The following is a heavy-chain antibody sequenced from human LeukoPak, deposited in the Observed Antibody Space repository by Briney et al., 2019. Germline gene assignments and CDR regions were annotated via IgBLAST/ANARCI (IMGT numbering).Heavy chain of an antibody. CDR2: INHSGST. J-gene: IGHJ4*02. Sequence: SETLSLTCAVYGGSFSAYHWTWIRQPPGKGLEWIGEINHSGSTHYNPSLQSRVTISVDTSKNQFSLKLSSVTAADTAVYYCARFSGSSQGPGGSYYFDYWGQGTLVTVSS. V-gene: IGHV4-34*01. CDR1: GGSFSAYH. D-gene: IGHD1-26*01. CDR3: ARFSGSSQGPGGSYYFDY.